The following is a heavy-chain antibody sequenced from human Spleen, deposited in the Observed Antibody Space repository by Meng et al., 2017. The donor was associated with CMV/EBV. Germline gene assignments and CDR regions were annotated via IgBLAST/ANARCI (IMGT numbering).Heavy chain of an antibody. V-gene: IGHV1-46*01. CDR2: INPDGATT. CDR1: GYSFITYY. Sequence: ASVKVSCKAFGYSFITYYIHWVRQAPGQGLEWMGRINPDGATTTYAQKFQGALTLGTDTSTSTVYMELISLTSEDTAVYYCARDLVGYDALDIWGQGTMVTVSS. D-gene: IGHD5-18*01. CDR3: ARDLVGYDALDI. J-gene: IGHJ3*02.